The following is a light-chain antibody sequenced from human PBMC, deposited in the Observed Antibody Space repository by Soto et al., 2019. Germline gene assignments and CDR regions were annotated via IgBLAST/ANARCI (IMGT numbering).Light chain of an antibody. CDR3: QVWDSGFV. CDR2: QDN. J-gene: IGLJ1*01. CDR1: KLGDKY. V-gene: IGLV3-1*01. Sequence: SYELTQPPSVSVSPGQTASITCSGDKLGDKYACWYQQKPGQSPVLVIYQDNKRPSGIPERFSGSNSGNTATLTISGTQAMDEADYYCQVWDSGFVFGTGTKLTDL.